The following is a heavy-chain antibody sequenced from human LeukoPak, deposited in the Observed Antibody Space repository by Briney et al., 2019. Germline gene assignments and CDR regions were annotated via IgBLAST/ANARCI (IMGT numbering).Heavy chain of an antibody. CDR2: IYYSGST. CDR1: GGSISSGDYY. J-gene: IGHJ5*02. D-gene: IGHD3-22*01. CDR3: ARPYYYDSRIDP. Sequence: PSQTLSLTCTVSGGSISSGDYYWSWIRQPPGKGLEWIGYIYYSGSTYYNPSLKSRVTISVDASKNQSSLKLTSVTAADTAVYYCARPYYYDSRIDPWGQGTLVTVSS. V-gene: IGHV4-30-4*01.